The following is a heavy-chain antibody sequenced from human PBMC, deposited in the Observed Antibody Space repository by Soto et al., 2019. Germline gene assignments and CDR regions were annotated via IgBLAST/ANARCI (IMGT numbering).Heavy chain of an antibody. J-gene: IGHJ6*03. CDR1: GFTFSSYA. Sequence: HPGGSLRLSCAASGFTFSSYAMSWVRQAPGKGLEWVSAISGSGGSTYYADSVKGRFTISRDNSKNTLYLQMNSLRAEDTAVYYCAKEGAIRYFDWLSEQDMDVWGKGTTVTVSS. CDR3: AKEGAIRYFDWLSEQDMDV. D-gene: IGHD3-9*01. V-gene: IGHV3-23*01. CDR2: ISGSGGST.